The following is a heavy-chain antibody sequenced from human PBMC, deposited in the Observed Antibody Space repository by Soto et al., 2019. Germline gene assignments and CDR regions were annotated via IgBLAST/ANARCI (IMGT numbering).Heavy chain of an antibody. CDR1: GFICSSYG. CDR2: TSYEGSKE. J-gene: IGHJ4*02. CDR3: AKDTYYHDSSGYYTFDY. Sequence: PGGSLRLSCAASGFICSSYGMHWVRQAPGKGLEWVAGTSYEGSKEYYTDSVKGRFTISRDNSKSTVYLQMSSLRDDDTAVYYCAKDTYYHDSSGYYTFDYWGQGTLVTVSS. D-gene: IGHD3-22*01. V-gene: IGHV3-30*18.